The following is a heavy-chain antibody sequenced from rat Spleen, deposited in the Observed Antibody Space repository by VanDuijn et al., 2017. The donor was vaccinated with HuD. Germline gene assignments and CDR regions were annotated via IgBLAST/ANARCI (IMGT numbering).Heavy chain of an antibody. CDR1: GFTFNDYW. CDR3: TRHDYGVYYFDY. J-gene: IGHJ2*01. CDR2: ISKAGGNT. Sequence: EVQLVESGGGLVQPGRSLELSCVASGFTFNDYWMTWIRQAPGKGLEWVASISKAGGNTYYPDSVRGRFTISSDNSKSTLYLQMNSLRSEDTATYYCTRHDYGVYYFDYWGQGVMVTVSS. D-gene: IGHD1-11*01. V-gene: IGHV5-31*01.